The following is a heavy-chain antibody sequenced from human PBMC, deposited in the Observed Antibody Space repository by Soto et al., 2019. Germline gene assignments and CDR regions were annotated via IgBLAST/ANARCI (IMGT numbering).Heavy chain of an antibody. CDR2: ISYDGSNK. CDR1: GFTFSSYG. D-gene: IGHD3-10*01. CDR3: AKDQSMSYSGIPLPYFDY. Sequence: TGGSLRLSCAASGFTFSSYGMHWVRQAPGKGLEWVAVISYDGSNKYYADSVKGRFTISRDNSKNTLYLQMNSLRAEDTAVYYCAKDQSMSYSGIPLPYFDYWGQGTLVTVSS. V-gene: IGHV3-30*18. J-gene: IGHJ4*02.